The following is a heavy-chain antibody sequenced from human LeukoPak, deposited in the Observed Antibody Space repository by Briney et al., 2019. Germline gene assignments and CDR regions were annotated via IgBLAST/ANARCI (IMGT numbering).Heavy chain of an antibody. J-gene: IGHJ3*02. CDR1: GGSFSGYY. Sequence: LSLTCAVYGGSFSGYYWSWIRQAPGKGLEWVSYISSSGSTIYYADSVKGRFTISRDNAKNSLYLQMNSLRAEDTAVYYCARRGSGSPLDAFDIWGQGTMVTVSS. CDR2: ISSSGSTI. V-gene: IGHV3-11*01. CDR3: ARRGSGSPLDAFDI. D-gene: IGHD1-26*01.